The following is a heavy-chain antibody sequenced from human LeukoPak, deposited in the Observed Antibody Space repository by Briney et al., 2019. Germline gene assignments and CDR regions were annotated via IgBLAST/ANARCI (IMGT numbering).Heavy chain of an antibody. J-gene: IGHJ4*02. Sequence: GGSLRLSCAASGFTFSSYAMSWVRQAPGKGLEWVSAISGSGGSTYYADSVKGRFTISRDNSKNTLYLQMNSLRAEDTAVYYCAKDRVRTGCSSSWYAPSFDYWGQGTLVTVSS. V-gene: IGHV3-23*01. CDR2: ISGSGGST. CDR3: AKDRVRTGCSSSWYAPSFDY. CDR1: GFTFSSYA. D-gene: IGHD6-13*01.